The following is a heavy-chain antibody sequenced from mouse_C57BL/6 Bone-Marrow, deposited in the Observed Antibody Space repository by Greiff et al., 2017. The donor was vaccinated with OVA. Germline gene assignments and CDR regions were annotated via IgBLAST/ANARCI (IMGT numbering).Heavy chain of an antibody. CDR2: INPSTGGT. J-gene: IGHJ3*01. CDR3: ARGGDYYGSSFPRFAY. CDR1: GYSFTGYY. Sequence: EVKLVESGPELVKPGASVKISCKASGYSFTGYYMNWVKQSPEKSLEWIGEINPSTGGTTYNQKFKAKATLTVDKSSSTAYMQLKSLTSEDSAVYYCARGGDYYGSSFPRFAYWGQGTLVTVSA. V-gene: IGHV1-42*01. D-gene: IGHD1-1*01.